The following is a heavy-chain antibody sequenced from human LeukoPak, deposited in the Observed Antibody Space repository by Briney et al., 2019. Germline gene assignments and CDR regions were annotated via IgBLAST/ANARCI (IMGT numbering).Heavy chain of an antibody. CDR2: ISWNSGTI. J-gene: IGHJ4*02. D-gene: IGHD6-13*01. CDR1: GFTFDDYA. V-gene: IGHV3-9*01. Sequence: GGSLRLSCAASGFTFDDYAMHWVRQAPGKGLEWVSGISWNSGTIAYADSVKGRFTISRDNAKNSLYLQMNSLRAEDTALYYCASCNSWYYLDYWGQGTLVTVSS. CDR3: ASCNSWYYLDY.